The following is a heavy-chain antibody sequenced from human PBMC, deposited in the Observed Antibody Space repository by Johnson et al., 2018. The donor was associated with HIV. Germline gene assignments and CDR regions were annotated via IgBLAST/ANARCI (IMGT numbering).Heavy chain of an antibody. CDR3: ARALEGDAFDI. D-gene: IGHD5-24*01. V-gene: IGHV3-33*01. J-gene: IGHJ3*02. CDR1: GFTFSNYG. CDR2: TWFDGSKK. Sequence: QVQLVESGGGVVQPGRSLRLSCAASGFTFSNYGIHWVRQAPGKGLEWVASTWFDGSKKYYSDSVRGRFIISRDNSKNTLYLQMNSLRAEDTAVYYCARALEGDAFDIWGQGTMVTVSS.